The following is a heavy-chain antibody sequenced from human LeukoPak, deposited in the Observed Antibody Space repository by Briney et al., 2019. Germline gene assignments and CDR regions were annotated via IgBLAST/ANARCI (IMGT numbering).Heavy chain of an antibody. J-gene: IGHJ3*02. CDR3: ARVLLDEHAFDI. D-gene: IGHD3-9*01. V-gene: IGHV3-21*01. CDR2: ISSSSSYI. Sequence: PGGSLRLSCAASGFTFSSYSMNWVRQAPGRGLEWVSSISSSSSYIYYADSVKGRFTISRDNAKNSLYLQMNSLRAEDTAVYYCARVLLDEHAFDIWGQGTMVTVSS. CDR1: GFTFSSYS.